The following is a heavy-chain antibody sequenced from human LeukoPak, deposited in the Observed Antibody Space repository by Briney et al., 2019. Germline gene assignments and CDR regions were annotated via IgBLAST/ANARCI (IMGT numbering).Heavy chain of an antibody. V-gene: IGHV7-4-1*02. CDR3: AREAFSSNCPIDY. D-gene: IGHD6-13*01. CDR2: INTNTGNP. CDR1: GYTFTSYA. Sequence: ASVKVSCKASGYTFTSYAMNWVRQAPGQGLEWMGWINTNTGNPTYAQGFTGRFIFSLGTSVSTAYLQISSLKAEDTAVYYCAREAFSSNCPIDYWGQGTLVTVSS. J-gene: IGHJ4*02.